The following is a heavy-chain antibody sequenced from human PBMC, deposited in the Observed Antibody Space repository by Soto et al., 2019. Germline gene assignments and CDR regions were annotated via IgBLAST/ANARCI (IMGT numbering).Heavy chain of an antibody. CDR3: ARDHRKNRSNCDSMDV. CDR2: IIPIFGTA. CDR1: GGTFSSYA. D-gene: IGHD1-1*01. Sequence: SGKVSCKASGGTFSSYAISWVRQAPGQGLEWMGGIIPIFGTANYAQKFQGRVTITADESTSTAYMELSSLRSEDTAVYYCARDHRKNRSNCDSMDVWGQGTPVADSS. J-gene: IGHJ6*02. V-gene: IGHV1-69*13.